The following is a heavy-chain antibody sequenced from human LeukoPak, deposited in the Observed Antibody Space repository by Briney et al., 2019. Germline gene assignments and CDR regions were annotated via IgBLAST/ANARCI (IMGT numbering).Heavy chain of an antibody. CDR3: ARCRELGSSGSSPLFDY. Sequence: SETLSLTCAVYGGSFSGYYWSWIRQPPGKGLEWIGEINHSGSTNYNPSLKSRVTISVDTSKNQFSLKLSSVTAADTAVYYCARCRELGSSGSSPLFDYWGQGTLVTVSS. CDR2: INHSGST. CDR1: GGSFSGYY. V-gene: IGHV4-34*01. D-gene: IGHD3-22*01. J-gene: IGHJ4*02.